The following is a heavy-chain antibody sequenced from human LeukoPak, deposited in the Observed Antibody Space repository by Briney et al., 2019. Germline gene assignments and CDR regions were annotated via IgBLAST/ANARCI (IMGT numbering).Heavy chain of an antibody. V-gene: IGHV3-30*02. Sequence: PGGSLRLSCAASGFTFSSYGMHWVRQAPGKGLDWVTFIRYDGSNKYYADSAKGRFTISRDNSKNTLYLQMNSLRTEDTAVYYCAKDGYGSGSYFDYWGQGTLVTVSS. D-gene: IGHD3-10*01. J-gene: IGHJ4*02. CDR2: IRYDGSNK. CDR3: AKDGYGSGSYFDY. CDR1: GFTFSSYG.